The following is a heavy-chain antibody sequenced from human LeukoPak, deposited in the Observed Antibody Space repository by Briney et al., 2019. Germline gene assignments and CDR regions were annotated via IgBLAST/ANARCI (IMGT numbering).Heavy chain of an antibody. CDR1: GFTVSSNY. D-gene: IGHD3-10*01. CDR2: IYSGGST. V-gene: IGHV3-66*01. Sequence: GGSLRLSCAASGFTVSSNYMSWVRQAPGKGLEWVSVIYSGGSTYYADSVKGRFTISRDNSKNTLYLQMNSLRAEDTVVYYCARVVPGHWFDPWGQGTLVTVSS. CDR3: ARVVPGHWFDP. J-gene: IGHJ5*02.